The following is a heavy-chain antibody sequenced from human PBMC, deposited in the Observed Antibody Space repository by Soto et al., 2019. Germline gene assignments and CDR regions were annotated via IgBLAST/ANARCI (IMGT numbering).Heavy chain of an antibody. CDR1: SGSITGYY. J-gene: IGHJ4*02. Sequence: PSETLSLTCTVSSGSITGYYWSWVRQPPGKGLEWIGYIYCSGTHNYNPSLSSRLTISVDTSKNLFSLKLNSVTAADTAVYYCARVQMATLYFDDWGQGTLVTVSS. CDR3: ARVQMATLYFDD. D-gene: IGHD5-12*01. V-gene: IGHV4-59*01. CDR2: IYCSGTH.